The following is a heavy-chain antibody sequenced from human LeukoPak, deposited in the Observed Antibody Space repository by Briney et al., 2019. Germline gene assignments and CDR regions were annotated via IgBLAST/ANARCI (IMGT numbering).Heavy chain of an antibody. Sequence: GGSLRLSCATSGFTFSSYGMHWVRQAPGKGLEWVAFIRYDGINKYADSVKGRFTISRDNSKNTLYLQMNSLRAEDTAVYYCARDQGPWGVRGVRFDPWGQGTLVTVSS. CDR2: IRYDGINK. CDR3: ARDQGPWGVRGVRFDP. V-gene: IGHV3-30*02. J-gene: IGHJ5*02. D-gene: IGHD3-10*01. CDR1: GFTFSSYG.